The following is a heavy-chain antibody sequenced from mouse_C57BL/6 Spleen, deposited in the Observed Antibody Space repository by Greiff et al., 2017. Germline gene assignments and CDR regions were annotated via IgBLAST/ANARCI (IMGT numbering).Heavy chain of an antibody. D-gene: IGHD2-12*01. V-gene: IGHV14-2*01. CDR2: IDREDGET. Sequence: EVQLQQSGAELVKPGASVTLSCTASGFNIKDYYMHWVKQRTEQGLEWIGRIDREDGETKYAPKFPGKATIPAAPSSTPAYLQLSSLTSEDTAVYYCARAGYSDYFDYWGQGTTLTVSS. J-gene: IGHJ2*01. CDR1: GFNIKDYY. CDR3: ARAGYSDYFDY.